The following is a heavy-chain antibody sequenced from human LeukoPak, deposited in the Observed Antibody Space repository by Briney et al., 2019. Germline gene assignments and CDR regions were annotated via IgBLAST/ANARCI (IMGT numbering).Heavy chain of an antibody. D-gene: IGHD5-24*01. Sequence: SETLSLTCAVYGGSFSGYYWSWIRQPPGKGLVWIGYIYYSGSTNYNPSLKSRVTISVDTSKNQFSLKLSSVTAADTAVYYCARRKEMATINIDAFDIWGQGTMVTVSS. J-gene: IGHJ3*02. CDR1: GGSFSGYY. V-gene: IGHV4-59*08. CDR2: IYYSGST. CDR3: ARRKEMATINIDAFDI.